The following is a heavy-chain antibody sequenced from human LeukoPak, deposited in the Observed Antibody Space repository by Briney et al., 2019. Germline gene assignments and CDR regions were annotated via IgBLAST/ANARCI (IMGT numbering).Heavy chain of an antibody. CDR2: IIPILGIA. D-gene: IGHD4-11*01. Sequence: GSSVKVSCKASGGTFSSCAISWVRQAPGQGLEWMGRIIPILGIANYAQKFQGRVTITADKSTSTAYMELSSLRSEDTAVYYCAKLLTTVTTRDWFDPWGQGTLVTVSS. V-gene: IGHV1-69*04. CDR1: GGTFSSCA. J-gene: IGHJ5*02. CDR3: AKLLTTVTTRDWFDP.